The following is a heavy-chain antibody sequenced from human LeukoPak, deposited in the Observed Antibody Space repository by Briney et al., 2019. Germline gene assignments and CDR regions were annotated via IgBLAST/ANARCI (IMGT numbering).Heavy chain of an antibody. CDR2: INHSGST. Sequence: SETLSLTCAVYGGSFTGYYWSWVRQPPGKGLEWIGEINHSGSTNYNPSLKSRVTISVDTSKNQFSLHLNSVTAADTAVYYCAREVLLNYFDYWGQGTLVTVSS. J-gene: IGHJ4*02. CDR3: AREVLLNYFDY. CDR1: GGSFTGYY. V-gene: IGHV4-34*01. D-gene: IGHD2-21*01.